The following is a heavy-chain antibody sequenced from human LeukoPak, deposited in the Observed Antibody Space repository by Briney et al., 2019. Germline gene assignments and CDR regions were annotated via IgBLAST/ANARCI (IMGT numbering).Heavy chain of an antibody. CDR1: GYTFTGYY. D-gene: IGHD6-19*01. V-gene: IGHV1-2*02. CDR2: INPNSGGT. J-gene: IGHJ4*02. CDR3: ASGSSGWYPGTYYFDY. Sequence: ASVKVSCKASGYTFTGYYMHWVRQAPGQGLEWMGWINPNSGGTNYARKFQGRVTMTRDTSISTAYMELSRLRSDDTAVYYCASGSSGWYPGTYYFDYWGQGTLVTVSS.